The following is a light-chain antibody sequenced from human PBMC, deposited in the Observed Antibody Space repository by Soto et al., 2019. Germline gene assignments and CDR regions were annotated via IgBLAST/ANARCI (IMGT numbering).Light chain of an antibody. CDR1: TGAVTSGHY. Sequence: QAVVTQEPSLTVSPGGTVTLTCGSSTGAVTSGHYPYWFQQKPGQAPRTLIYDTSNKHSWTPARFSGSLLGGKAALTLSGAQPEDEAEYYCLVSYNVGQGFGGGSKLTVL. V-gene: IGLV7-46*01. CDR3: LVSYNVGQG. CDR2: DTS. J-gene: IGLJ2*01.